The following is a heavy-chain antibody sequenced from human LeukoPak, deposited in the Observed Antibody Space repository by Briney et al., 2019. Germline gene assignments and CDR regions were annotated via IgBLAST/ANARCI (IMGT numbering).Heavy chain of an antibody. V-gene: IGHV4-39*01. D-gene: IGHD6-25*01. J-gene: IGHJ5*01. CDR1: GGSISTSTYC. CDR3: ARHPSSAWHADS. CDR2: ISYSGTT. Sequence: PSETLSLTRTVSGGSISTSTYCWGWIRQPPGKGLEWVGSISYSGTTYYNPSLKSRVTISVDTSNNQFSLRLTSVTAADTAVYFCARHPSSAWHADSWGHGNLVTVSS.